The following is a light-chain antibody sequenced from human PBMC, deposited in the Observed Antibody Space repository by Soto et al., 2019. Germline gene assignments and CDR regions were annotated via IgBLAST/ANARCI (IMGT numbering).Light chain of an antibody. Sequence: DIQMTQSPSTLSASVGDRVTITCRASQSISSWLAWYQQKPGKAPKLLIYKASSLESGVPSRFSGSGSGTEFTLTISSLQPDDFATYYCQQYNSYRITFGQGTRLENK. J-gene: IGKJ5*01. CDR3: QQYNSYRIT. V-gene: IGKV1-5*03. CDR1: QSISSW. CDR2: KAS.